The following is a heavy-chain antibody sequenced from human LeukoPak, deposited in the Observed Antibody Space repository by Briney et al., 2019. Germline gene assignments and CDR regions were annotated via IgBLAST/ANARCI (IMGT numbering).Heavy chain of an antibody. D-gene: IGHD2-2*02. V-gene: IGHV4-39*01. CDR3: ARHHGKYQLLYETVTTVDY. Sequence: SETLSLTCTVSGGSISSSSYYWGWIRQPPGKGLEWIGSIYYSGSTYYNPSLKSRVTISVDTSKNQFSLKLSSVTAADTAVYYCARHHGKYQLLYETVTTVDYWGQGTLVTVSS. J-gene: IGHJ4*02. CDR2: IYYSGST. CDR1: GGSISSSSYY.